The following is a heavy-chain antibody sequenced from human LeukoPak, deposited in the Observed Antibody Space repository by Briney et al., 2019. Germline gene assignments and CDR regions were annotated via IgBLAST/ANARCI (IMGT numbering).Heavy chain of an antibody. CDR2: IYYSGST. V-gene: IGHV4-39*01. CDR3: AKVLRGPSNWFDP. Sequence: SETLSLTCTVSGGSISSGSYYWGRIRQPPGKGLEWIGSIYYSGSTFYNPSLKSRVTISVDTSKNQFSLKLSSVTAADTAVYYCAKVLRGPSNWFDPWGQGTLVTVSS. J-gene: IGHJ5*02. D-gene: IGHD3-10*01. CDR1: GGSISSGSYY.